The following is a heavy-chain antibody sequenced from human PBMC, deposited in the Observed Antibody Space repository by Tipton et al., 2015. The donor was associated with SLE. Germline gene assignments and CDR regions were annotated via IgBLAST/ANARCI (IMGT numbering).Heavy chain of an antibody. CDR1: GISISTHY. CDR2: MHNSGDS. D-gene: IGHD7-27*01. CDR3: ARDIEAPGDFLYFDY. V-gene: IGHV4-59*11. Sequence: SLTCKVSGISISTHYWSWIRQPPGKGLEWIGQMHNSGDSTYNPSLKSRVTMSVDTSKNHFSLKLTSVIAADTAVYYCARDIEAPGDFLYFDYWGQGILVTVSS. J-gene: IGHJ4*02.